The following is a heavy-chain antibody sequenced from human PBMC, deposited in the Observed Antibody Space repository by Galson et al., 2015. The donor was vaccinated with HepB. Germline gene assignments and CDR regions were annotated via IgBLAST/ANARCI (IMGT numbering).Heavy chain of an antibody. Sequence: SVKVSCKASGYTFTSYGISWVRQAPGQGLEWMGWISAYNGNTNYAQKLQGRVTMTTDTSTSTAYMELRSLRSDDTAVYYCARDKGKATIWDYYYGMDVWGQGTTVTVSS. CDR1: GYTFTSYG. V-gene: IGHV1-18*04. J-gene: IGHJ6*02. CDR3: ARDKGKATIWDYYYGMDV. D-gene: IGHD5-12*01. CDR2: ISAYNGNT.